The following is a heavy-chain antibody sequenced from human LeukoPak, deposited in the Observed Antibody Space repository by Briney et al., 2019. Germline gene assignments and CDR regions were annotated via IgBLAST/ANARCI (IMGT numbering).Heavy chain of an antibody. CDR1: GRSISSYY. CDR2: IYYIGST. V-gene: IGHV4-59*12. Sequence: SDTLSLTCTVSGRSISSYYWSWIRQPPGKGLEWIGYIYYIGSTNYNPSLKGRGTISVDTSKNQFSLKLSSVTAADTAVYYCARDLAAAGVYFDYWGRGTLVTVSS. CDR3: ARDLAAAGVYFDY. J-gene: IGHJ4*02. D-gene: IGHD6-13*01.